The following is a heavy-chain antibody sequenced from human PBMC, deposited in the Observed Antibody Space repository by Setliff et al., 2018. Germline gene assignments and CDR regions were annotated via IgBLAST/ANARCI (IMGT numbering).Heavy chain of an antibody. CDR3: AGRPQNTPMGPCDY. J-gene: IGHJ4*02. Sequence: SETLSLTCTVSPGSISRHYWSWFRQAPGKGLEWIGYRHDNGERDYNPSLGSRVTISVDTSKNQFSLMLTSVTAADTAIYYCAGRPQNTPMGPCDYWGLGTLVTVSS. D-gene: IGHD5-18*01. CDR1: PGSISRHY. CDR2: RHDNGER. V-gene: IGHV4-59*11.